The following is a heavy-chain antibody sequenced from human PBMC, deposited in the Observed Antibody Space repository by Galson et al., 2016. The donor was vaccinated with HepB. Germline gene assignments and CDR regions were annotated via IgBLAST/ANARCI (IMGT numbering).Heavy chain of an antibody. D-gene: IGHD6-13*01. J-gene: IGHJ6*02. CDR2: IYYSGST. Sequence: SETLSLTCTVSGGSMNSFFWNWIRQSPGKGLEWIGYIYYSGSTIYNPSLKSRLVISGDTSKNQVSLKLSSVTAADTATYYCARGGHYFTSSWNYKYYAMDVWGQGTTVTVSS. V-gene: IGHV4-59*01. CDR3: ARGGHYFTSSWNYKYYAMDV. CDR1: GGSMNSFF.